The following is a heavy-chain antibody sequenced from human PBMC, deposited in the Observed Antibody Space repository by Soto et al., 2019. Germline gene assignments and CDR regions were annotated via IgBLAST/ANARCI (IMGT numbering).Heavy chain of an antibody. CDR3: ARPYYYDSSGYRAFDY. J-gene: IGHJ4*02. D-gene: IGHD3-22*01. V-gene: IGHV4-34*01. CDR2: INHSGST. CDR1: GGSFSGYY. Sequence: SETLSLTCAVYGGSFSGYYWSWIRQPPGKGLEWIGEINHSGSTNYNPSLKSRVTISVDTPKNQFSLKLSSVTAADTAVYYCARPYYYDSSGYRAFDYWGQGTLVTVSS.